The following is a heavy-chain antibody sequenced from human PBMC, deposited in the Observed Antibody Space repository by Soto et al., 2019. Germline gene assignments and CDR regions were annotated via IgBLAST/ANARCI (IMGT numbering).Heavy chain of an antibody. CDR3: ARRVTMIVVAHNWFDP. CDR1: GFTFSSYA. V-gene: IGHV4-39*01. D-gene: IGHD3-22*01. CDR2: IYYSGST. J-gene: IGHJ5*02. Sequence: PGGSLRLSCAASGFTFSSYAMSWVRQPPGKGLEWIGSIYYSGSTYYNPSLKSRVTISVDTSKNQFSLKLSSVTAADTAVYYCARRVTMIVVAHNWFDPWGQGTLVTVSS.